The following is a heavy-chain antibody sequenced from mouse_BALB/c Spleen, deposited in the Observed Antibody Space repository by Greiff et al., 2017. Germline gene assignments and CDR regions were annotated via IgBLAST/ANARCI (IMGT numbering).Heavy chain of an antibody. V-gene: IGHV5-17*02. CDR3: ARRGEPYYAMDY. CDR1: GFTFSSFG. CDR2: ISSGSSTI. Sequence: EVHLVESGGGLVQPGGSRKLSCAASGFTFSSFGMHWVRQAPEKGLEWVAYISSGSSTIYYADTVKGRFTISRDNPKNTLFLQMTSLRSEDTAMYYCARRGEPYYAMDYWGQGTSVTVSS. J-gene: IGHJ4*01.